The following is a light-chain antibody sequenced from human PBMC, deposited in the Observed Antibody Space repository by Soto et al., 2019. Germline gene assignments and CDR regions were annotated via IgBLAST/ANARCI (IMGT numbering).Light chain of an antibody. CDR2: EVT. Sequence: QSVLTQPASVSGSPGQSITISCTGTRRDVGGYNYVSWYQQYSGKSPKLLIYEVTHRPSGVSNRFSGFKSGNTASLTISGLQAEDEADYYCSSYTISNTLPFVFGTGTKLTVL. CDR1: RRDVGGYNY. CDR3: SSYTISNTLPFV. J-gene: IGLJ1*01. V-gene: IGLV2-14*01.